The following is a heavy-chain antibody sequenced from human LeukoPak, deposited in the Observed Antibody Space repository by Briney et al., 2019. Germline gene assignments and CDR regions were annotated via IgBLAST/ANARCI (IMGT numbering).Heavy chain of an antibody. CDR2: IYYSGST. CDR1: GGSISSGDYY. V-gene: IGHV4-30-4*08. Sequence: PSETLSLTCTVSGGSISSGDYYWSWIRQPPGKGLEWIGYIYYSGSTYYNPSLKSRVTISVDTSKNQFSLKLSSVTAADTAVYYCARDKGHYYDSSGLQGFDPWGQGTLVTVPS. CDR3: ARDKGHYYDSSGLQGFDP. D-gene: IGHD3-22*01. J-gene: IGHJ5*02.